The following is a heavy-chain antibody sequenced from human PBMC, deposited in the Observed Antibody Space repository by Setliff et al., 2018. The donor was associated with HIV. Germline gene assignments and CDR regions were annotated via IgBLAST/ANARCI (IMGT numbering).Heavy chain of an antibody. CDR3: ARGYSSSWYNFDY. D-gene: IGHD6-13*01. CDR2: IYSGGST. CDR1: GFTVSSNY. J-gene: IGHJ4*02. Sequence: GGSLRLSCAASGFTVSSNYMSWVRQAPGKGLEWVSVIYSGGSTYYADSVKGRFTISRDNSKNTLYLQMSSLRAEDTAVYYCARGYSSSWYNFDYWGQGTLVTVSS. V-gene: IGHV3-66*02.